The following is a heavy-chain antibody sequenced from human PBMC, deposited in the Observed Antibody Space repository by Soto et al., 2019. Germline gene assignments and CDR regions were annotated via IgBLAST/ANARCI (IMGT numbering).Heavy chain of an antibody. J-gene: IGHJ4*02. CDR3: AHRLSGWYLFVY. CDR2: TYWNDDK. CDR1: GVSLSNSGLG. V-gene: IGHV2-5*01. Sequence: QIPLKESGPTLVRPTQNLTLTCNFSGVSLSNSGLGVGWFRQPHGKALEWLALTYWNDDKRYSPSLKARLTITKDTSKHQFVLTMTNMDPVDTATYYCAHRLSGWYLFVYWGQGTLVTVSS. D-gene: IGHD6-19*01.